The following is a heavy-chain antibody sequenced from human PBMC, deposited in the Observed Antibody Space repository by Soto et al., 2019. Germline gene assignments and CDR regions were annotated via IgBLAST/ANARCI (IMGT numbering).Heavy chain of an antibody. D-gene: IGHD6-13*01. CDR2: ISPDGSDT. J-gene: IGHJ4*02. V-gene: IGHV3-74*01. Sequence: PGGSLRLSCAASGFTFSNYWMHWVRQAPGMGLVWVSRISPDGSDTVYADFVRGRFTISRDNAKNTLSLQMNSLRAEDTALYYCVRGSSSWNGIDYWGQGALVTVSS. CDR1: GFTFSNYW. CDR3: VRGSSSWNGIDY.